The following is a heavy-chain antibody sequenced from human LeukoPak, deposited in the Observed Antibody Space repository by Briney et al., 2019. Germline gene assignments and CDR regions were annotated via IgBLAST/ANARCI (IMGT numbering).Heavy chain of an antibody. D-gene: IGHD2-21*02. V-gene: IGHV3-23*01. Sequence: GGSLRLSCAASGFSFRTYAMSWVRQSPGTGLEWVSVISGSGGNPNYADSVKGRFTISRDNSKNTLYLQMNSLRAEDTAVYYCAKALYQPLLFNYWGQGTLVTVSS. J-gene: IGHJ4*02. CDR3: AKALYQPLLFNY. CDR1: GFSFRTYA. CDR2: ISGSGGNP.